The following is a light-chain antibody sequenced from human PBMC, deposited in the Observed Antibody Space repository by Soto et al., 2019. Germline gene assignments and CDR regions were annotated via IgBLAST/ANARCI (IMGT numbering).Light chain of an antibody. CDR2: AAT. V-gene: IGKV1-6*02. CDR1: QGIGND. Sequence: AIQMAQSPSSLSASVGDRVTITCRASQGIGNDVGWYQQKPGKAPKLLLYAATTLQSGVPSRFSGTRSGTDFTLTISSLQPEDFATYYCLQDHNYPLPFGGGTKVEIQ. J-gene: IGKJ4*01. CDR3: LQDHNYPLP.